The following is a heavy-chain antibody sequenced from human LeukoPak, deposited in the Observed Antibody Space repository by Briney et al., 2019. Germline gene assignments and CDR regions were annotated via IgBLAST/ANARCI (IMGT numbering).Heavy chain of an antibody. CDR1: GFTFSSYA. Sequence: PGGSLRLSCAASGFTFSSYAMSWVGQAPGKGLEWVSAISGSGGSIYYADSVKGRFTISRDNSKNTLYLQMNSLRAEDTAVYYCAKGLGLLRELELSFDYWGQGTLVTVSS. CDR3: AKGLGLLRELELSFDY. J-gene: IGHJ4*02. CDR2: ISGSGGSI. D-gene: IGHD1-7*01. V-gene: IGHV3-23*01.